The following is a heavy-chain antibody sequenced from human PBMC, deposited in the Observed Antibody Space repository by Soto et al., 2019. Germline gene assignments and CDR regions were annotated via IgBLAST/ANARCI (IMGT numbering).Heavy chain of an antibody. CDR2: ISAYNGNT. J-gene: IGHJ6*02. D-gene: IGHD2-15*01. V-gene: IGHV1-18*01. CDR3: ARENVVIWPLVVDFSYCYYGMDV. CDR1: GYTFTSYG. Sequence: ASVKVSCKASGYTFTSYGISWVRQAPGQGLEWMGWISAYNGNTNYAQKLQGRVTMTTDTSTSTAYMELSSLRSDDTAVYYCARENVVIWPLVVDFSYCYYGMDVSGQGTTLTVSS.